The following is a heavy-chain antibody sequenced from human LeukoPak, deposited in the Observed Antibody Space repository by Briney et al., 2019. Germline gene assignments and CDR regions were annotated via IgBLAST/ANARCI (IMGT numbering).Heavy chain of an antibody. V-gene: IGHV4-39*01. Sequence: SETLSLTCTVSGGSISSSSYYWGWIRQPPGKGLEWIGSIYYSGSTYYNPSLKSRVTISVDTSKNQFSLKLSSVTAADTAVYYCARHRTTPYSNNNWFDPWGQGTLVTVSS. CDR2: IYYSGST. CDR3: ARHRTTPYSNNNWFDP. J-gene: IGHJ5*02. CDR1: GGSISSSSYY. D-gene: IGHD1-14*01.